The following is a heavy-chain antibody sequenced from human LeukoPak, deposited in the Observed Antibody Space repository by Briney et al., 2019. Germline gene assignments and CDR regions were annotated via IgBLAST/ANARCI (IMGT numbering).Heavy chain of an antibody. D-gene: IGHD4-17*01. J-gene: IGHJ4*02. Sequence: GGSLRLSCAASGFKFSDYGMHWVRQAPGKGLEWLAFIQYDGNNKYYADSVKGRFTVSRDISKNTQYLQMDSLRAEDTAVYYCASGLGTTVTYYFDYWGQGTLVTVSS. CDR1: GFKFSDYG. V-gene: IGHV3-30*02. CDR2: IQYDGNNK. CDR3: ASGLGTTVTYYFDY.